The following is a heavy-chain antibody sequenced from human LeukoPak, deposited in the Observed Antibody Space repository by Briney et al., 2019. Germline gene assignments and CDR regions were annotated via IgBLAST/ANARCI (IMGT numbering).Heavy chain of an antibody. CDR3: ARHAKVVPAAPDWFDP. J-gene: IGHJ5*02. CDR2: IYSSGST. V-gene: IGHV4-4*07. CDR1: GGSINSYY. D-gene: IGHD2-2*01. Sequence: SETLSLTCTVSGGSINSYYWSWIRQPAGKGLEWIGRIYSSGSTNYNPSLKSRVTISVDTSKNQFSLKLSSVTAADTAVYYCARHAKVVPAAPDWFDPWGQGTLVTVSS.